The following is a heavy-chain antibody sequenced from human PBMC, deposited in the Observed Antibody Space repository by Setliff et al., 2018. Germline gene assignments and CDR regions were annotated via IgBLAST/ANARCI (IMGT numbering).Heavy chain of an antibody. CDR1: GDSISSGYYY. CDR3: ARDPGFRSGTWALDN. D-gene: IGHD3-16*01. J-gene: IGHJ4*02. V-gene: IGHV4-39*07. CDR2: LSFAGDA. Sequence: PSETLSLTCTVSGDSISSGYYYWAWIRQTPGKGLEWVGSLSFAGDAYYNPSLKSRVTMSLDTSKNQFSLRVKSVTAADTALYSCARDPGFRSGTWALDNWGQGTRVTVSS.